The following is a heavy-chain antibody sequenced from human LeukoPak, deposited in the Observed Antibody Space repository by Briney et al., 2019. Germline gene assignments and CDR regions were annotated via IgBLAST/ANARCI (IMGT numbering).Heavy chain of an antibody. Sequence: GGSLRLSCAASGFTFSGSTMNWVRQAPGKGLEWVSFISTSSSYIYYADSVRGRFTISRDNAKNSLYLQMNSLRAEDTAIYYCANVAFYYGSGTYVWGQGTLVTVSS. CDR1: GFTFSGST. CDR3: ANVAFYYGSGTYV. V-gene: IGHV3-21*04. J-gene: IGHJ4*02. D-gene: IGHD3-10*01. CDR2: ISTSSSYI.